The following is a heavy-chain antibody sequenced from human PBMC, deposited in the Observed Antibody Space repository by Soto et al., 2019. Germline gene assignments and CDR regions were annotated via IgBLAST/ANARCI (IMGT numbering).Heavy chain of an antibody. CDR3: ARGYSTGAVDY. D-gene: IGHD6-25*01. CDR2: MYYSGST. CDR1: GGSISSSSYY. Sequence: QLQLQESGPGLVKPSETLSLTCTVSGGSISSSSYYWGWIRQPPGEGLEWIGSMYYSGSTYYNPSLKSRVTISVDTSKNQFSLKLSSVTAADTAVYYCARGYSTGAVDYWGQGTLVTVSS. V-gene: IGHV4-39*01. J-gene: IGHJ4*02.